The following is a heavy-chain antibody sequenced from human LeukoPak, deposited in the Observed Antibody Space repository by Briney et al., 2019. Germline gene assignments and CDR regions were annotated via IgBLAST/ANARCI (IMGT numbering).Heavy chain of an antibody. J-gene: IGHJ5*02. CDR1: GGTFSSYA. CDR3: ATATLAGTPKPPLDLMWFDP. V-gene: IGHV1-69*04. Sequence: SVKVSCKASGGTFSSYAISWVRQAPGQGLEWMGRIIPILDVANYAQKFQGRVTITADKSTSTAYMEVSSLRSEDTAVYYCATATLAGTPKPPLDLMWFDPWGQGTLVTVSS. CDR2: IIPILDVA. D-gene: IGHD1-1*01.